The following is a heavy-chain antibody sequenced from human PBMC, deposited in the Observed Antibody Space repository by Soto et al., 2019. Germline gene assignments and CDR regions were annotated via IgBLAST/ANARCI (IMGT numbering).Heavy chain of an antibody. CDR1: GFTFSSYG. V-gene: IGHV3-30*18. CDR3: AKLNDRIAGRLLDV. Sequence: PGGSLRLSCAASGFTFSSYGMHWVRQAPGKGLEWVAVISYDGSNKYYADSVKGRFTISRDNSKNTLYLQMNSLRAEDTAVYYCAKLNDRIAGRLLDVWGQGTTVTVSS. J-gene: IGHJ6*02. D-gene: IGHD6-6*01. CDR2: ISYDGSNK.